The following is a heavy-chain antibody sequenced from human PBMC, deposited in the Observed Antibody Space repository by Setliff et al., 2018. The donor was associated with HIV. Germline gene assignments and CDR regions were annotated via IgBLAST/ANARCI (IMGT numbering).Heavy chain of an antibody. CDR2: IHYDVSSK. CDR3: ARQGNWEFDY. Sequence: GGSLRLSCAAFGFTFSSYGMHWVRQAPGKGLEWVAFIHYDVSSKYYGDSVKGRFTISRDNSRNTLYLQMNSLRPEDTAVYFCARQGNWEFDYWGQGTLVTVSS. D-gene: IGHD7-27*01. V-gene: IGHV3-30*02. J-gene: IGHJ4*02. CDR1: GFTFSSYG.